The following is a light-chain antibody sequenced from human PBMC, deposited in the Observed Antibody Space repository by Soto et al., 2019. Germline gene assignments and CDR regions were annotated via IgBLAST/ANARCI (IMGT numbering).Light chain of an antibody. CDR2: AAS. CDR1: QSISSY. V-gene: IGKV1-39*01. CDR3: QQSYITPWT. J-gene: IGKJ1*01. Sequence: DIQMTQSPSSLSASVGDRVTMTCRASQSISSYLSLYQQKPGKAPQLLIYAASSLQGGAPSRFSGSGSGTDFTLTISSLQPEDFATYYCQQSYITPWTFGQGTKVEIK.